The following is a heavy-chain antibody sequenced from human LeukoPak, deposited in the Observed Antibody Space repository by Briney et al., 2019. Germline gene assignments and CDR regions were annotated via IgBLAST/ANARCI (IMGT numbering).Heavy chain of an antibody. Sequence: GASVKVSCKASGYTFTSYGISWVRQAPGQGLEWMGWIGTYNGNTYSAQNLQGRVTMTTDTSTSTAYMELRNLRSDDTAVYFCAREQLRQEMDYWGQGTLVTVSS. CDR2: IGTYNGNT. CDR1: GYTFTSYG. V-gene: IGHV1-18*01. CDR3: AREQLRQEMDY. D-gene: IGHD5-24*01. J-gene: IGHJ4*02.